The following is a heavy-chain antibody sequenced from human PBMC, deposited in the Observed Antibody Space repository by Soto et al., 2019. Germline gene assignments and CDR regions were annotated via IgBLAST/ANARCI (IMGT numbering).Heavy chain of an antibody. Sequence: PSETLSLTCTVSGASISGFYWSWIRKSAGKGLEWIGRIYATGTTDYNPSLKSRVMMSVDTSKKQISLKLRSVTAADTAVYYCVRDGTKTLRDWFDPWGQGMSVTVSS. CDR3: VRDGTKTLRDWFDP. CDR2: IYATGTT. D-gene: IGHD1-1*01. V-gene: IGHV4-4*07. J-gene: IGHJ5*02. CDR1: GASISGFY.